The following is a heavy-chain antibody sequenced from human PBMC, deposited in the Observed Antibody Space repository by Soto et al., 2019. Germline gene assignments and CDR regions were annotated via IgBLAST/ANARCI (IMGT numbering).Heavy chain of an antibody. Sequence: QVQLQESGPGLVKPSQTLSLTCTVSGGSISSGDYYWSWIRQPPGKGLEWIGYIYYSGSTYYNPSLKSRVTRSVDTSEDQFSLGLSSVTAADTAVYYCARGSYTIFGVVMDVWGQGTTVTVSS. CDR1: GGSISSGDYY. V-gene: IGHV4-30-4*01. CDR3: ARGSYTIFGVVMDV. CDR2: IYYSGST. J-gene: IGHJ6*02. D-gene: IGHD3-3*01.